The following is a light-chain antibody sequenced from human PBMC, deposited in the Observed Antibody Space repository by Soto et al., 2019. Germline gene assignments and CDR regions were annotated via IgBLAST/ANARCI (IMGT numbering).Light chain of an antibody. CDR1: SSDVGGYNY. Sequence: QSALTQPASVSGSPGQSITISSTGTSSDVGGYNYVSWYQQHPGKAPKLMIYDVSNRPSGVSNLFSGSKSGNTASLTISGLQAEDEADYYCSSYTSSSTPVVFGGGTKVTVL. J-gene: IGLJ2*01. CDR3: SSYTSSSTPVV. V-gene: IGLV2-14*01. CDR2: DVS.